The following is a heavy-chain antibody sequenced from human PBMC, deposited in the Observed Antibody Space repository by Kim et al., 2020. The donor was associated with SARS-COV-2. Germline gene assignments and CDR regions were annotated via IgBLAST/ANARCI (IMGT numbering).Heavy chain of an antibody. J-gene: IGHJ1*01. CDR2: INHGGST. Sequence: SETLSLTCSVSGASFNAYYWGWVRQTPGKGLEWIGEINHGGSTYYNPALKSRVSISVDTSKSQLSLRLTSVTAADTAVYYCPREEWDGWKLAVDVWGRGTQVTVHS. CDR1: GASFNAYY. D-gene: IGHD1-26*01. V-gene: IGHV4-34*01. CDR3: PREEWDGWKLAVDV.